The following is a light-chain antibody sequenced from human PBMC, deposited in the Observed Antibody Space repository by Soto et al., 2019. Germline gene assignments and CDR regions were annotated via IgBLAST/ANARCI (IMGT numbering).Light chain of an antibody. CDR2: NTS. V-gene: IGKV3-11*01. CDR3: QQRSSWPPAIT. Sequence: EIVLTQSPATLSLSPGERATLSCRASQSFSSYLAWYQQKPGQAPRLLIYNTSKRATGIPARFSGRGSGTDFTLTISSLEPEDFAVYYCQQRSSWPPAITFGQGTRLEI. J-gene: IGKJ5*01. CDR1: QSFSSY.